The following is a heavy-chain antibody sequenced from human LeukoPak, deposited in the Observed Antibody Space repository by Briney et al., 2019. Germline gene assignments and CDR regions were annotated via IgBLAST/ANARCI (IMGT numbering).Heavy chain of an antibody. CDR1: GGSFSTTSYY. Sequence: SETLSLTCTVSGGSFSTTSYYWAWIRQPPGKGLEWIGTIHYSGSTYHNPSLKSRVTISVDTSKNQFSLKLSSVTAADTAVYYCARTRTATRENYIEYWGQGTLVTVSA. D-gene: IGHD5-18*01. CDR3: ARTRTATRENYIEY. CDR2: IHYSGST. J-gene: IGHJ4*02. V-gene: IGHV4-39*01.